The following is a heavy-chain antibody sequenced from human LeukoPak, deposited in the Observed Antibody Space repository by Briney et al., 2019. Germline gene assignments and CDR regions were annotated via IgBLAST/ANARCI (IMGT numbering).Heavy chain of an antibody. Sequence: PGGSLRLSCAASGFTFSSYAMSWVRQAPGKGLEWVSAISGSGGSTYYAASVKGRFTISRDNSKNTLYLQMNSLRAEDTAVYYCAKVGDYARHYYFDYWGQGTLVTVSS. CDR2: ISGSGGST. J-gene: IGHJ4*02. V-gene: IGHV3-23*01. CDR3: AKVGDYARHYYFDY. D-gene: IGHD4-17*01. CDR1: GFTFSSYA.